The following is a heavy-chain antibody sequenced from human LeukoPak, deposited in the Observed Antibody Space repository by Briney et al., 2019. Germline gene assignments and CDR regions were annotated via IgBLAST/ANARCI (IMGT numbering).Heavy chain of an antibody. J-gene: IGHJ5*02. V-gene: IGHV1-69*05. CDR1: GGTLSSYA. Sequence: ASVKVSCKASGGTLSSYAISWVRQAPGQGLEWVGRIIPIFGTANYAQKFQGRVTITTDESTSTAYMELRSLRSEDTAGYYCARFDSFGGSFDPWGQGTLVTVSS. CDR2: IIPIFGTA. D-gene: IGHD3-16*01. CDR3: ARFDSFGGSFDP.